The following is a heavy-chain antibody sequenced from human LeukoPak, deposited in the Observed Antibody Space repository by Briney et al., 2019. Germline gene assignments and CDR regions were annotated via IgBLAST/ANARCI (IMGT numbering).Heavy chain of an antibody. D-gene: IGHD2-15*01. J-gene: IGHJ3*02. Sequence: PSETLSLTCTVSGGSISSYYWSWIRQPAGKGLEWIGRIYTSGSTNYNPSLKSRVTMSVDTSKNQFSLKLSSVTAADTAVYYYARGSDIVVVVAAHFDAFDIWGQGTMVTVSS. CDR3: ARGSDIVVVVAAHFDAFDI. CDR1: GGSISSYY. V-gene: IGHV4-4*07. CDR2: IYTSGST.